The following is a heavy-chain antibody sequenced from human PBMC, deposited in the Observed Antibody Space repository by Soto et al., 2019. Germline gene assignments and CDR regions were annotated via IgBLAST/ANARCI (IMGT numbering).Heavy chain of an antibody. CDR3: ASRDPGTSVDY. V-gene: IGHV4-4*02. D-gene: IGHD1-7*01. Sequence: SETLSLTCAVSGGSFTSNNWWTWVRQPPGQGLEWIGEIYRTGSTDYNPSLKSRVTISLDKSENQFSLKVTSLTAADTAVYYCASRDPGTSVDYWGQGTLVTVSS. CDR1: GGSFTSNNW. CDR2: IYRTGST. J-gene: IGHJ4*02.